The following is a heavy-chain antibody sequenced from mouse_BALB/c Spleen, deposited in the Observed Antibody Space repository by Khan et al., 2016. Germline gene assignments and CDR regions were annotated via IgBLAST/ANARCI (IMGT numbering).Heavy chain of an antibody. CDR3: ARAGYYGYLAY. Sequence: EVKLLESGGGLVQPGGSLKLSCAASGFDFRRYWMSWVRQAPGKGLEWIGEINPDSSTINYTPSLKDKFIISRDNAKNTLYLQMSKVRSEDTALYYCARAGYYGYLAYWGQGTLVTVSA. CDR1: GFDFRRYW. V-gene: IGHV4-1*02. D-gene: IGHD1-1*01. J-gene: IGHJ3*01. CDR2: INPDSSTI.